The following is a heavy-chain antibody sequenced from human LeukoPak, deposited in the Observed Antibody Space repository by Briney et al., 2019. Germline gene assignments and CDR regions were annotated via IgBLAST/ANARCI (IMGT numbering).Heavy chain of an antibody. CDR1: GFTFSSYA. Sequence: PGGSLRLSCAASGFTFSSYAMSWVRQAPGKGLEWVSRINYDGSSTIYADSVKGRFTISRDNAKNTLYLQMNSLRAEDTAVYYYARDGGVGPMGAFDIWGQGTMVTVSS. V-gene: IGHV3-74*01. J-gene: IGHJ3*02. CDR3: ARDGGVGPMGAFDI. CDR2: INYDGSST. D-gene: IGHD1-26*01.